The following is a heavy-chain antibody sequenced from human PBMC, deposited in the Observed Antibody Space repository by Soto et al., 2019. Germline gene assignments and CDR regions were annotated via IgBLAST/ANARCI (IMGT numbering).Heavy chain of an antibody. V-gene: IGHV4-39*07. J-gene: IGHJ6*03. Sequence: KTSETLSLTCTVSGDSISSSTYYWGWIRQPPGKGLEWIGSIYYSGSTNYNPSLKSRVTISVDTSKNQFSLKLSSVTAADTAVYYCASTVVATTFPIYYYYMDVWGKGTTVTVSS. CDR3: ASTVVATTFPIYYYYMDV. CDR1: GDSISSSTYY. D-gene: IGHD5-12*01. CDR2: IYYSGST.